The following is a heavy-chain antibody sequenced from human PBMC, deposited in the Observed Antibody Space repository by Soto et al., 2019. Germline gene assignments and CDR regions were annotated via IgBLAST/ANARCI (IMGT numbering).Heavy chain of an antibody. J-gene: IGHJ4*02. Sequence: QVQLVQSGAEVKKPGASVKVSCKASGYTFTSYAMHWVRQAPGQRLEWMGWINAGNGNTNYSQKFQGRVTITRDTSASTAYMELSSLRSEDTAVYYCARDILTGYPDYWGQGTLVTVSS. D-gene: IGHD3-9*01. CDR2: INAGNGNT. CDR3: ARDILTGYPDY. CDR1: GYTFTSYA. V-gene: IGHV1-3*01.